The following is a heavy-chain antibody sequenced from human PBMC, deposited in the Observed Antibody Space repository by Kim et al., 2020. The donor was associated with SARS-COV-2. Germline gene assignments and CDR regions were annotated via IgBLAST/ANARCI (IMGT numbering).Heavy chain of an antibody. V-gene: IGHV1-18*01. CDR2: ISAYNGNT. CDR3: ARDGDIVVVVAATPYYYGMDV. J-gene: IGHJ6*02. CDR1: GYTFTSYG. Sequence: ASVKVSCKASGYTFTSYGISWVRQAPGQGLEWMGWISAYNGNTNYAQKLQGRVTMTTDTSTSTAYMELRSLRSDDTAVYYCARDGDIVVVVAATPYYYGMDVWGQGTTVTVSS. D-gene: IGHD2-15*01.